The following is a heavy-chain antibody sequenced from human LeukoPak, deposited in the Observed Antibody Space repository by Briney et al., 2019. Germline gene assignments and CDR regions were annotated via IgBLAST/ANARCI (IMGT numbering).Heavy chain of an antibody. CDR3: ATTSSLAVVAAENAFDI. V-gene: IGHV1-24*01. CDR1: GYTLTELS. J-gene: IGHJ3*02. Sequence: GASVKVSCKVSGYTLTELSMHWVRQAPGKGLEWMGGFDPEDGETIYSQKFQGRVTMTEDTSTDTAYMELSSLRSEDTAVYCCATTSSLAVVAAENAFDIWGQGTMVTVSS. CDR2: FDPEDGET. D-gene: IGHD2-15*01.